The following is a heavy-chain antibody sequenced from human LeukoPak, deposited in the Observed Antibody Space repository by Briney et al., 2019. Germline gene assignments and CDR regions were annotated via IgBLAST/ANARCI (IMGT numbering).Heavy chain of an antibody. Sequence: GSLRLSCAASGFTFSSYSMNWIRQPPGKGLDWIGEISDNEGIKYSPSLKSRVTISVDTSKNQFSLKLTSVTAADTAVYYCARGLDRSKTGYWGQGSLVTVSS. J-gene: IGHJ4*02. D-gene: IGHD3-22*01. CDR2: ISDNEGI. V-gene: IGHV4-34*01. CDR1: GFTFSSYS. CDR3: ARGLDRSKTGY.